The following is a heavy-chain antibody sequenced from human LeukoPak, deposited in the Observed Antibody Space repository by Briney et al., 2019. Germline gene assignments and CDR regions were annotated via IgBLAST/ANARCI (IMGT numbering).Heavy chain of an antibody. V-gene: IGHV1-2*02. Sequence: ASVKVSCKASGYTFTGYYMHWVRQALGQGLEWMGWINPNSGGTNYAQKFQGRVTMTRDTSISTAYMELSRLRSDDTAVYYCARPVVRGVFCAFDIWGQGTMVTVSS. CDR1: GYTFTGYY. CDR2: INPNSGGT. CDR3: ARPVVRGVFCAFDI. D-gene: IGHD3-10*01. J-gene: IGHJ3*02.